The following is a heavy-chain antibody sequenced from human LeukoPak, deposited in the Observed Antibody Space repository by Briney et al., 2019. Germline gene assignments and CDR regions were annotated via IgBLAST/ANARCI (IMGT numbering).Heavy chain of an antibody. J-gene: IGHJ4*02. D-gene: IGHD2-21*01. V-gene: IGHV3-21*01. Sequence: GGSLRLSCAASGFTFSSYSMNWVRQAPGKGLEWVSSISSSSSYIYYADSVKGRFTISRDNAKNSLYLQMNSLRAEDTAVYYCARDRGGGDCPDYWGQGTLVTVSS. CDR2: ISSSSSYI. CDR1: GFTFSSYS. CDR3: ARDRGGGDCPDY.